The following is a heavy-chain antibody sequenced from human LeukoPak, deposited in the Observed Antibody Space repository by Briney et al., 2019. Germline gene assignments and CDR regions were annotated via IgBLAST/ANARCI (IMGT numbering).Heavy chain of an antibody. V-gene: IGHV5-51*01. Sequence: GESLKLYCEGSGYRFTTYWIGWVRQMPGKGLEWMGVIYSGDSDTTYSPSFQGQVTISADKSNITAYLQWSSLKASDTATYYCARRAYYNYGLDVWGQGTTVTVSS. CDR3: ARRAYYNYGLDV. CDR2: IYSGDSDT. CDR1: GYRFTTYW. J-gene: IGHJ6*02.